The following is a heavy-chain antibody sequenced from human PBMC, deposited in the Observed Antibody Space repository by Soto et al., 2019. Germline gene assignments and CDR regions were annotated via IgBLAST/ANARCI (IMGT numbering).Heavy chain of an antibody. Sequence: GGSLRLSCAASGFTFDDYAMHWVRQAPGKGLEWVSGISWNSGSIGYADSVKGRFTISRDNAKNSLYLQMNSLRAEDTALYYCAKDRETGYYYYYMDVWGKGTTVTVS. CDR2: ISWNSGSI. CDR1: GFTFDDYA. V-gene: IGHV3-9*01. J-gene: IGHJ6*03. CDR3: AKDRETGYYYYYMDV.